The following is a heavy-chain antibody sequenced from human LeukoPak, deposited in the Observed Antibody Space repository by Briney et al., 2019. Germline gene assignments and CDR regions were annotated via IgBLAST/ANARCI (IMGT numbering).Heavy chain of an antibody. CDR3: ARAAVAGNFDY. D-gene: IGHD6-19*01. CDR1: GGSISSYY. Sequence: SETLSLTCTVSGGSISSYYWSWIRQPPGKGLEWIGYIYYSGSTNYNPSLKSRVAISVDTSKNQFSLKLSSVTAADTAVYYCARAAVAGNFDYWGQGTLVTVSS. J-gene: IGHJ4*02. CDR2: IYYSGST. V-gene: IGHV4-59*01.